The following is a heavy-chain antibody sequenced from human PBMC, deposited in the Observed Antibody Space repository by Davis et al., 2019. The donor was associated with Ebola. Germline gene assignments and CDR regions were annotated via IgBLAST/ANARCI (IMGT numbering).Heavy chain of an antibody. CDR1: GGSISTYY. Sequence: SETLSLTCTVSGGSISTYYWSWIRQPPGKGLEWIGYIYYSGRTNYNPSLKSRVTLSVDTSKNQFSLKLNSVTAADTAVYYCARGSGYNYGKGSFDYWGRGSLVTVSS. CDR3: ARGSGYNYGKGSFDY. J-gene: IGHJ4*02. V-gene: IGHV4-59*01. CDR2: IYYSGRT. D-gene: IGHD5-18*01.